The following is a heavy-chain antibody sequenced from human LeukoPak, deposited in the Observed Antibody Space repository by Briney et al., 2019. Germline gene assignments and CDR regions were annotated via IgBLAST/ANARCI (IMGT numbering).Heavy chain of an antibody. CDR3: AKDSDYYDSSGYSDY. CDR2: ISSSSSYI. J-gene: IGHJ4*02. V-gene: IGHV3-21*04. Sequence: PGGSLRLSCAASGFTFSSYSMNWVHQAPGKGLEWVSSISSSSSYIYYADSVKGRFTISRDNSKNTLYLQMNSLRAEDTAVYYCAKDSDYYDSSGYSDYWGQGTLVTVSS. CDR1: GFTFSSYS. D-gene: IGHD3-22*01.